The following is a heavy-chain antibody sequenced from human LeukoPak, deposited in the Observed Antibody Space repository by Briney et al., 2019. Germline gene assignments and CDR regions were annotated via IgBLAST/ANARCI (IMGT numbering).Heavy chain of an antibody. Sequence: GGSLRLSCAASGFTFSTYAMHWVRQAPGKGLEYVSAITSNGDTTYYANSVKGRFTISRDNSKNTLFLQMGSLTTEDMAVYYCAKDMDTMVRGPVDYWGQGTLVTVSS. D-gene: IGHD3-10*01. V-gene: IGHV3-64*01. CDR3: AKDMDTMVRGPVDY. CDR2: ITSNGDTT. CDR1: GFTFSTYA. J-gene: IGHJ4*02.